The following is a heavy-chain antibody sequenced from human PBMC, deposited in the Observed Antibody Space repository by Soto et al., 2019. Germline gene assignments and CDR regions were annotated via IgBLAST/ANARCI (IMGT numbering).Heavy chain of an antibody. Sequence: EVQLVESGGGLVKPGGSLRLSCAASGFTFSSYSMNWVRQAPGKGLEWVSSISSSSRYIYYADSVKGRFTISRDNAKNSLYVQMNSLRVEDTAVYYCARDLPAAIEYYYYGMDVWGQGTTVTVSS. CDR3: ARDLPAAIEYYYYGMDV. J-gene: IGHJ6*02. D-gene: IGHD2-2*02. CDR1: GFTFSSYS. CDR2: ISSSSRYI. V-gene: IGHV3-21*06.